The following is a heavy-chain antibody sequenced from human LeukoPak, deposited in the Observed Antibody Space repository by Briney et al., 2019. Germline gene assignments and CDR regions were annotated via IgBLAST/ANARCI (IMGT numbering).Heavy chain of an antibody. CDR3: ARDLFGRGSGSYYGY. V-gene: IGHV1-18*01. D-gene: IGHD3-10*01. CDR2: ISAYNGNT. J-gene: IGHJ4*02. Sequence: ASVKVSCKASGYTFNSYDINWVRQATGQGLEWMGWISAYNGNTNYAQKLQGRVTMTTDTSTSTAYMELRSLRSDDTAVYYCARDLFGRGSGSYYGYWGQGTLVTVSS. CDR1: GYTFNSYD.